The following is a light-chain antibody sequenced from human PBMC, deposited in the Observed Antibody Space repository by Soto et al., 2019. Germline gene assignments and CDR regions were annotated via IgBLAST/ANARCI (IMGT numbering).Light chain of an antibody. J-gene: IGKJ2*01. V-gene: IGKV1-5*03. CDR3: QHYDSYPYT. Sequence: DIHMDQSPSALSASVGDRVTITCRASQDVSHCLAWYQQKPGQAPKLVIYKASSLESGVPSRFSGRGSGTEFTLTIRDLQPDDFATYYCQHYDSYPYTFGQGTSLEIK. CDR2: KAS. CDR1: QDVSHC.